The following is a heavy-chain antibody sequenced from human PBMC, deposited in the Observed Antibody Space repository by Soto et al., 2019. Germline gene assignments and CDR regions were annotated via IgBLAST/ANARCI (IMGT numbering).Heavy chain of an antibody. CDR1: GGSISSGGYY. CDR3: ARVCGGDCHYGMDV. J-gene: IGHJ6*02. V-gene: IGHV4-31*03. CDR2: IYYSGST. Sequence: QVQLQESGPGLVKPSQTLSLTCTVSGGSISSGGYYWTWIRQHPGKGLEWIGYIYYSGSTYYNPSLKSRVTISVDTSKNQFSLKLNSVTAADTAVYYCARVCGGDCHYGMDVWGQGTTVTVSS. D-gene: IGHD2-21*02.